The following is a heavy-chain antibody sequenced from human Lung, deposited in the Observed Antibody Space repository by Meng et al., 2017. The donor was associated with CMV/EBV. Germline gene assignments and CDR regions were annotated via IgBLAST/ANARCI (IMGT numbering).Heavy chain of an antibody. D-gene: IGHD3-10*01. V-gene: IGHV4-4*02. CDR2: IPHRGSS. Sequence: QGQLRASGPALVKPSETLSLTCAVSGDSITNHNWWAWVRQPPGKGLEWIGEIPHRGSSAYNPSLKSRVSMSIDKSKNQFSLKLTSVTAADTAVYHCLRRSGGSVWGQGTLVTVSS. CDR3: LRRSGGSV. CDR1: GDSITNHNW. J-gene: IGHJ1*01.